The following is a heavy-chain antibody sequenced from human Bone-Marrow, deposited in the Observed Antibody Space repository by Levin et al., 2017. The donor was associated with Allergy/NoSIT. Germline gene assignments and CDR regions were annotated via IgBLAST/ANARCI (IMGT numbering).Heavy chain of an antibody. V-gene: IGHV1-24*01. CDR2: LDPEDGET. Sequence: VKVSCKVSGYTLTRLSIHWVRQAPGKGPEWMGGLDPEDGETVYAEKFQDRVLMTADTSTDTAYMEFSRLRSGDTAIYYCATDMDCRSGGVCYKLRGAFHIWGQGTAVSVSS. CDR1: GYTLTRLS. J-gene: IGHJ3*02. D-gene: IGHD2-8*02. CDR3: ATDMDCRSGGVCYKLRGAFHI.